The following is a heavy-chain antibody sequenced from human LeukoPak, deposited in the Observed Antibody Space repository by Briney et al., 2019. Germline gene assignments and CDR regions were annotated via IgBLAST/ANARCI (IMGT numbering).Heavy chain of an antibody. J-gene: IGHJ4*02. D-gene: IGHD3-22*01. CDR3: ASWGYYYDSSGYVPQYYFDY. CDR1: GGTFSSYA. V-gene: IGHV1-69*04. Sequence: SVTVSCKASGGTFSSYAISWVRQAPGQGLEWMGRIIPILGIANYAQKFQGRVTITADKSTSTAYMELSSLRSEDTAVYYCASWGYYYDSSGYVPQYYFDYWGQGTLVTVSS. CDR2: IIPILGIA.